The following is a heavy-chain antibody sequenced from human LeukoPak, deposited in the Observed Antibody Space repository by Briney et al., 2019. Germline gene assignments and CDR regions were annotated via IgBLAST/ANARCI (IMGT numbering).Heavy chain of an antibody. V-gene: IGHV4-39*01. D-gene: IGHD2-2*02. CDR1: AGSISSSSYY. CDR3: ARQYTGIDY. J-gene: IGHJ4*02. Sequence: SETLSLTCTVSAGSISSSSYYWGWIRQPPGKGLEWIGSIYYSGSTYYNPSLKSRVTISVDTSKNQFSLKLSSVTATDTAVFYCARQYTGIDYWGQGTLVTVSS. CDR2: IYYSGST.